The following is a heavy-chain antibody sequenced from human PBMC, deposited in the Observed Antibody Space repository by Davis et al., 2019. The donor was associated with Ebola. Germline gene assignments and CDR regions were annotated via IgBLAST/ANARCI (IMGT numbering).Heavy chain of an antibody. D-gene: IGHD1-26*01. CDR1: GYTFTGYY. Sequence: ASVKVSCKASGYTFTGYYMQWVRQAPGQGLEWMGWINPNSGGTNYAQKFQGRVTMTRDTSISTAYMELSRLRSDDTAVYYCARGVDSGSYYGAFDIWGQGTMVTVSS. V-gene: IGHV1-2*02. CDR3: ARGVDSGSYYGAFDI. CDR2: INPNSGGT. J-gene: IGHJ3*02.